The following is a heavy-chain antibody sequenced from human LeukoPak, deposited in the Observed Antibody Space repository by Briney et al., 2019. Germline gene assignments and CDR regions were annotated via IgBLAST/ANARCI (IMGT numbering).Heavy chain of an antibody. CDR2: IRYDGSNK. CDR3: AKEYCSSTSCYVSD. V-gene: IGHV3-30*02. Sequence: GGSLRLSCAASGFTFSSYGMHWVRQAPGKGLEWVAFIRYDGSNKYYADSVKGRCTISRDNSKNTLYLQMNSLRAEDTAVYYCAKEYCSSTSCYVSDWGQGTLVTVSS. J-gene: IGHJ4*02. D-gene: IGHD2-2*01. CDR1: GFTFSSYG.